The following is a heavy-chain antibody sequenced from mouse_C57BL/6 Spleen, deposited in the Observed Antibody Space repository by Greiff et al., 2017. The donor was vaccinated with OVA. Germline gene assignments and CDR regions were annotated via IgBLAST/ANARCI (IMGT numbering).Heavy chain of an antibody. CDR1: GYSITSGYY. V-gene: IGHV3-6*01. CDR2: ISYDGSN. J-gene: IGHJ2*01. Sequence: EVKLMESGPGLVKPSQSLSLTCSVTGYSITSGYYWNWIRQFPGNKLEWMGYISYDGSNNYNPSLKNRISITRDTSKNQFFLKLNSVTTEDTATYYCAREHDYWGQGTTLTVSS. CDR3: AREHDY.